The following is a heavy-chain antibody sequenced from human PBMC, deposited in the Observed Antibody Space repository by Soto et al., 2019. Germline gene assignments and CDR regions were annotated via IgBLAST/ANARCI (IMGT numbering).Heavy chain of an antibody. CDR1: GGTFSSYA. V-gene: IGHV1-69*13. CDR3: ARIVGASYYYYYGMDV. J-gene: IGHJ6*02. CDR2: IIPIFGTA. D-gene: IGHD1-26*01. Sequence: SVKVSCKASGGTFSSYAISWVRQAPGQGLEWMGGIIPIFGTANYAQKFQGRVTITADESTSTAYMELSSLRSEDTAVYYCARIVGASYYYYYGMDVWGQGTTVTVSS.